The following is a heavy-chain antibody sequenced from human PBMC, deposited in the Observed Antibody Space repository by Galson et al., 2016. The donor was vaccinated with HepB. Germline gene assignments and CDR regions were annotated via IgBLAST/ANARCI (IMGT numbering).Heavy chain of an antibody. CDR2: ISRGENII. J-gene: IGHJ4*02. D-gene: IGHD5-12*01. Sequence: SNYWMHWVRQAPGKGLVWVSRISRGENIITYADSVKGRFTISRDSARNSLYLQMNSLRAEDTAVYYCVRGGDYSALGYWGQGTLVTVSS. V-gene: IGHV3-74*01. CDR1: SNYW. CDR3: VRGGDYSALGY.